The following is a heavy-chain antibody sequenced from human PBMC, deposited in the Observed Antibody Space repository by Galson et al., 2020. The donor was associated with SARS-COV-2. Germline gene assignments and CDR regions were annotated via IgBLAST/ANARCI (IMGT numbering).Heavy chain of an antibody. CDR1: GFTFSSYA. D-gene: IGHD6-13*01. CDR2: ISYDGSNK. V-gene: IGHV3-30-3*01. J-gene: IGHJ4*02. Sequence: SCAASGFTFSSYAMHWVRQAPGKGLEWVAVISYDGSNKYYADSVKGRFTISRDNSKNTLYLQMNSLRAEDTAVYYCAREGAAAGAFDYWGQGTLVTVSS. CDR3: AREGAAAGAFDY.